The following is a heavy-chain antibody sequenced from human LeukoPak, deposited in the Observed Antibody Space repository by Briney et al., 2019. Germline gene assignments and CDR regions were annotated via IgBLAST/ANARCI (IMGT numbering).Heavy chain of an antibody. Sequence: GGSLRLSCAASGFTFSSYAMSWVRQAPGKGLEWVSAISGSGGSTYYADSVKGRFTISRDNSKNTLYLQMNSLRAEDTAVYYCAKGRYCTSASCPRSWFDPWGQGALVTVSS. J-gene: IGHJ5*02. CDR2: ISGSGGST. CDR1: GFTFSSYA. CDR3: AKGRYCTSASCPRSWFDP. D-gene: IGHD2-2*01. V-gene: IGHV3-23*01.